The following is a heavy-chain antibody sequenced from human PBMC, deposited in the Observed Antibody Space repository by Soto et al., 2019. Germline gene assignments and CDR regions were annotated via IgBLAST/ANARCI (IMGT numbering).Heavy chain of an antibody. CDR1: GFTFSRYW. J-gene: IGHJ1*01. CDR2: INQDGRET. Sequence: EVHVEESGGDLVQPGGSLKLACAASGFTFSRYWMTWVRQAPGKGLEWLANINQDGRETYYVDSVKGRFSISRDNAKNSVYLQMNSLRADDTAVYYCARLGDGYVSSSVECWGQGTLVTVSS. CDR3: ARLGDGYVSSSVEC. D-gene: IGHD3-10*01. V-gene: IGHV3-7*05.